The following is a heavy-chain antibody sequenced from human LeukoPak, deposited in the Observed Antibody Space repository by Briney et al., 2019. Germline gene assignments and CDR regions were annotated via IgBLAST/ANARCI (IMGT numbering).Heavy chain of an antibody. CDR1: GFTFSDYS. CDR2: ISGSSRHK. V-gene: IGHV3-21*01. J-gene: IGHJ4*02. CDR3: ARTANFAAGYYIDY. Sequence: PGGSLRLSCATSGFTFSDYSMTWVRQAPGKGLEWVSSISGSSRHKYYADSVKGRFTISRDNAKNSLYLQMNSLRAEDTAVYYCARTANFAAGYYIDYWGQGTLVTVSS. D-gene: IGHD6-13*01.